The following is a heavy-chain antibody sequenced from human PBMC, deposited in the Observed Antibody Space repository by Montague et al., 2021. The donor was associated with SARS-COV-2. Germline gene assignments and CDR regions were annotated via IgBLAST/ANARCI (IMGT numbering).Heavy chain of an antibody. V-gene: IGHV2-70*01. Sequence: PALVKPTQTLTLTCTFSGFSLSTSGMCVSWIRQPPGKALEWLALIDWDDDKYYSTSLKTRLTISKDTSKNQVVLTMTNMDPVDTATYYCATTIYDYVWGTRVEFDYWGLGTLVTVSS. D-gene: IGHD3-16*01. CDR2: IDWDDDK. CDR1: GFSLSTSGMC. J-gene: IGHJ4*02. CDR3: ATTIYDYVWGTRVEFDY.